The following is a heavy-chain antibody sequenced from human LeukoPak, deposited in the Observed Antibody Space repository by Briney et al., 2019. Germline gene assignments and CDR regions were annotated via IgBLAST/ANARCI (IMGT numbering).Heavy chain of an antibody. V-gene: IGHV4-31*03. D-gene: IGHD5/OR15-5a*01. CDR1: GGSISSGGYY. J-gene: IGHJ5*02. Sequence: SETLSLTCTVSGGSISSGGYYWSWIRQHPGKGLEWIGYIYYSGSTYYNPSLKSRVTISVDTSKNQFSLELSSVTAADTAVYYCARAPARSTGWFDPWGQGTLVTVSS. CDR2: IYYSGST. CDR3: ARAPARSTGWFDP.